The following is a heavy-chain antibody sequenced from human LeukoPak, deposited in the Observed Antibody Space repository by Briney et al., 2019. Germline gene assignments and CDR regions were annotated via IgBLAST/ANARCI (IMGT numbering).Heavy chain of an antibody. CDR1: GYTFTSYG. V-gene: IGHV1-18*01. Sequence: ASVKVSCKASGYTFTSYGISWVRQAPGQGLEWMGWISAYNGNTNYAQKLQGRVTMTTDTSTSTAYMELRSLRPDDTAVYYCARDFGRSAQISLFRGYFDYWGQGTLVTVSS. J-gene: IGHJ4*02. CDR3: ARDFGRSAQISLFRGYFDY. D-gene: IGHD3/OR15-3a*01. CDR2: ISAYNGNT.